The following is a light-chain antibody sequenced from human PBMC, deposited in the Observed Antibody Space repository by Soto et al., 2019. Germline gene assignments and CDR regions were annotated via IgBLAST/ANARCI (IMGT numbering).Light chain of an antibody. CDR1: SGDIGSYNR. CDR3: SSYTNINTMACV. CDR2: EVT. J-gene: IGLJ1*01. V-gene: IGLV2-14*01. Sequence: QSVLTQPASVSGSPGQSITISCTGTSGDIGSYNRVSWYQQQPGKAPKLIMYEVTDRPSGVSNRFSGSKSGNTASLTISGLQAEDEDEYYCSSYTNINTMACVFGTGTKVTV.